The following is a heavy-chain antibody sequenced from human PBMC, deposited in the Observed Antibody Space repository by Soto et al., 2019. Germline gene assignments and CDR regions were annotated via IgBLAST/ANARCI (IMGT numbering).Heavy chain of an antibody. Sequence: ASVKVSCKASGYTFTSYGISWVRQAPGPGLEWMGWISAYNGNTNYAQKLQGRVTMTTDTSTSTAYMELSSLRSEDTAVYYCARYYADYDFWSGYSRDNWFDPWGQGTLVTVSS. J-gene: IGHJ5*02. CDR2: ISAYNGNT. V-gene: IGHV1-18*01. D-gene: IGHD3-3*01. CDR3: ARYYADYDFWSGYSRDNWFDP. CDR1: GYTFTSYG.